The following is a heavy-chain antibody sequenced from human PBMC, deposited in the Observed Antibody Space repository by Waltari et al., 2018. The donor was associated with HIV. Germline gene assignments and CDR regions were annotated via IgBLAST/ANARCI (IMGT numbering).Heavy chain of an antibody. D-gene: IGHD3-9*01. CDR2: LYHSGDT. J-gene: IGHJ5*02. V-gene: IGHV4-38-2*01. CDR1: GYSISRRYY. CDR3: ARAVLRYFDNWFDP. Sequence: QVQLQESGPGLVKPSETLSLTCAVSGYSISRRYYWGWIRQPPGKGLEWIGSLYHSGDTYYNPSLKSRISISLDTSKNHFSLKLSSVTAADTAVYFCARAVLRYFDNWFDPWGQGTLVTVS.